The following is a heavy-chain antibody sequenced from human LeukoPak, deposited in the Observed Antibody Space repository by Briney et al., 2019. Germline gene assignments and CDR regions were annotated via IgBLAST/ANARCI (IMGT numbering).Heavy chain of an antibody. CDR2: IYYSGST. Sequence: SETLSLTCTVSGGSISSYYWSWIRQPPGKGLEWIGYIYYSGSTNYNPSLKSRVTISVDTSKNQFSLKLSSVTAADTAVYYCARDLIRCSGGSCYSHYGMDVWGQGTTVTVSS. D-gene: IGHD2-15*01. CDR3: ARDLIRCSGGSCYSHYGMDV. V-gene: IGHV4-59*01. CDR1: GGSISSYY. J-gene: IGHJ6*02.